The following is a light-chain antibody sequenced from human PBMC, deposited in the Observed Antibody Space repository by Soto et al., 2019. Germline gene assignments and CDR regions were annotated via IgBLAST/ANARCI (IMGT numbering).Light chain of an antibody. J-gene: IGLJ1*01. Sequence: QSALTQPASVSGPPGQSITISCTGTSSDVGAYHYVSWYQHHPGKAPRLVIYDVTNRPSGISDRFSGSKSGNTASLTISGLLAEDEADYYCTSYTSTSTYVFGTGTKLTVL. CDR2: DVT. V-gene: IGLV2-14*01. CDR3: TSYTSTSTYV. CDR1: SSDVGAYHY.